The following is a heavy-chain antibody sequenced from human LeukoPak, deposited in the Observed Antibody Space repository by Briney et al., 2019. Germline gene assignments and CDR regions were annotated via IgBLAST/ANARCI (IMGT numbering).Heavy chain of an antibody. Sequence: GGSLRLSCAASGFTVSSNYMSWVRQAPGKGLEWVSVIYSGGSTYYADSVKGRFTISRDNSKNTLYLQMNSLGAEDTAVYYCAKSYSSEENSYYYMDVWGKGTTVTVSS. CDR3: AKSYSSEENSYYYMDV. D-gene: IGHD6-19*01. CDR2: IYSGGST. J-gene: IGHJ6*03. V-gene: IGHV3-66*01. CDR1: GFTVSSNY.